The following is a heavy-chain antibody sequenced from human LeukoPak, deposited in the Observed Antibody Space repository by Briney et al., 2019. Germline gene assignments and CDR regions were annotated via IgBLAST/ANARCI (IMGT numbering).Heavy chain of an antibody. CDR3: AREGGGYNNRGFDY. CDR2: ISPGGGPT. CDR1: GFPFSIYG. V-gene: IGHV3-23*01. J-gene: IGHJ4*02. Sequence: GGSLRLSCAGSGFPFSIYGMNWVRQAPGKGLEWVSGISPGGGPTYYADSVKGRFTISRDNAKNSLYLQMNSQRAEDTAVYYCAREGGGYNNRGFDYWGQGTLVTVSS. D-gene: IGHD5-24*01.